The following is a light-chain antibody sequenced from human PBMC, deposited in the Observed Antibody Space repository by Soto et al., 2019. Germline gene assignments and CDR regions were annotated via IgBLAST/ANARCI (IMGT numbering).Light chain of an antibody. V-gene: IGKV3-15*01. CDR1: QSVSSN. CDR2: GAS. Sequence: EIVMTQSPATLSVSPGERATLSCRASQSVSSNLAWYQQKPGQAPRLLIYGASTRATGIPARFSGSGPGTDFTLTISSLQSEDFAVYYCQQYNNWPSWTFGQGTKVEIK. J-gene: IGKJ1*01. CDR3: QQYNNWPSWT.